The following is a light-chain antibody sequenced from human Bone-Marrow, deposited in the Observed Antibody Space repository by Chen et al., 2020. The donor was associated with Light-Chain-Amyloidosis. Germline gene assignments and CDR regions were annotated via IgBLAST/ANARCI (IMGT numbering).Light chain of an antibody. J-gene: IGLJ2*01. CDR2: RDT. Sequence: SYELTQPPPVSVSPGQTARITCSGDDLPTKYAYGYQKKPGQAPVLVIHRDTERPSGISERFSGSSSGTTATLTISGVQAEDEADYHCQSADSSGTYEVIFGGGTKLTVL. CDR1: DLPTKY. CDR3: QSADSSGTYEVI. V-gene: IGLV3-25*03.